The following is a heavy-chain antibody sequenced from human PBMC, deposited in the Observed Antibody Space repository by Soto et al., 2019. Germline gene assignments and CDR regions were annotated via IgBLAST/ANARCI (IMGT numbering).Heavy chain of an antibody. CDR3: AGYNWNYYFDP. D-gene: IGHD1-7*01. Sequence: TLSLTCTVSGGSVRDGSYYWAWLRQPPGKGLEWIGHIYHSGSTIYNPSLKSRGTISIDTSKSQFSLNLNSMTAADTAVYYCAGYNWNYYFDPWGQGALVTVSS. V-gene: IGHV4-61*01. CDR2: IYHSGST. J-gene: IGHJ5*02. CDR1: GGSVRDGSYY.